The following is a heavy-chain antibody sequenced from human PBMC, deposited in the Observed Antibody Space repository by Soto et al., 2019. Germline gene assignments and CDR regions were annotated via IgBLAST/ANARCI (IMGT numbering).Heavy chain of an antibody. CDR2: MNPGSGDT. CDR1: GYSFTNND. Sequence: ASVKVSCKASGYSFTNNDVSWVRQATGQGLEWMGWMNPGSGDTGYAQKFQGRVTMTRDISIATAYMELGSLRSDDTAIYYCARMKTLGSLNWFDPWGQGTLVTGSS. D-gene: IGHD3-10*01. J-gene: IGHJ5*02. V-gene: IGHV1-8*01. CDR3: ARMKTLGSLNWFDP.